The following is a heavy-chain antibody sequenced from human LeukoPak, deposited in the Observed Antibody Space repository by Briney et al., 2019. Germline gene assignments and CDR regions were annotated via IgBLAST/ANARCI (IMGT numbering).Heavy chain of an antibody. D-gene: IGHD6-19*01. J-gene: IGHJ3*02. Sequence: PGGSLRLSCAASGFTFSSYWMHWVRQAPGKGLVWVSRINSDGSSTSYADSVKGRFTISRDNAKDTLYLQMNSLRAEDTAVYYCARDGADSSGWYLGAFDIWGQGTMVTVSS. CDR1: GFTFSSYW. CDR2: INSDGSST. CDR3: ARDGADSSGWYLGAFDI. V-gene: IGHV3-74*01.